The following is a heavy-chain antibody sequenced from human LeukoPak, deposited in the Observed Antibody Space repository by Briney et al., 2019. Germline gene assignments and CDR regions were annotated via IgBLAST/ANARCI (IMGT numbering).Heavy chain of an antibody. Sequence: PGGSLRLSCAASGFTFVSNAMSWVRQAPGKGLEWVSAISGSGDRTHYADSVKGRFTVSRDTSKSTLFLQMNSLRAEDTGVYYCARGWGSYRGRLDSWGQGILVAVS. CDR2: ISGSGDRT. J-gene: IGHJ4*02. D-gene: IGHD3-16*02. CDR3: ARGWGSYRGRLDS. CDR1: GFTFVSNA. V-gene: IGHV3-23*01.